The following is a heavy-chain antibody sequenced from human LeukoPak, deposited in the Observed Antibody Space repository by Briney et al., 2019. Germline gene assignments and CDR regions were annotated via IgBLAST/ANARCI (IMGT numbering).Heavy chain of an antibody. CDR1: GFTFSNYG. CDR3: AKDHDYGDYATDY. D-gene: IGHD4-17*01. Sequence: GTSLRLSCAASGFTFSNYGMHWVRQAPGKGLEWVAFISYDGSNKYYADSVKGRFTISRDYSKNTLYLQMNSLRAEDTAVYSCAKDHDYGDYATDYWGQGTLVTVSS. V-gene: IGHV3-30*18. CDR2: ISYDGSNK. J-gene: IGHJ4*02.